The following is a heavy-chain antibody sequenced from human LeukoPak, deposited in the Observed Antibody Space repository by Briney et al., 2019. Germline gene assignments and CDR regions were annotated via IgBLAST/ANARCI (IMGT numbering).Heavy chain of an antibody. CDR3: ARHIVRRLTKDAFDI. V-gene: IGHV4-4*02. Sequence: SETLSLTCAVSGGSISSSNWWSWVRQPPGKGLEWIGEIYHSGSTNYNPSLKSRVTISVDKSKSQFSLKLSSVTAADTAVYYCARHIVRRLTKDAFDIWGQGTMVTVSS. CDR2: IYHSGST. D-gene: IGHD2/OR15-2a*01. CDR1: GGSISSSNW. J-gene: IGHJ3*02.